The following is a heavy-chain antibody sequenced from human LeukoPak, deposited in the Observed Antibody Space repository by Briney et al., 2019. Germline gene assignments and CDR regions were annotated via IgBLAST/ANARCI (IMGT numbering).Heavy chain of an antibody. Sequence: GGSLRLSCSASGFTFSSYAIHRVRQAPGKGLEYVSGISSNGGNTYNANSLKGRITISRDNSKNTVDLQMSSLRTEDTAVYYCVKRTGLYFDYWGQGTLVTVSS. J-gene: IGHJ4*02. CDR3: VKRTGLYFDY. CDR2: ISSNGGNT. D-gene: IGHD7-27*01. V-gene: IGHV3-64D*09. CDR1: GFTFSSYA.